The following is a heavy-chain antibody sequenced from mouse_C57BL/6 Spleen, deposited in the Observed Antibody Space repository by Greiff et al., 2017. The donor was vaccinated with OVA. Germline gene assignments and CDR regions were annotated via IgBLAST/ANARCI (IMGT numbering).Heavy chain of an antibody. D-gene: IGHD2-1*01. CDR2: INPNYGTT. CDR1: GYSFTDYN. CDR3: ARLVNYGNFCDY. Sequence: VQLKESGPELVKPGASVKISCKASGYSFTDYNMNWVKQSHGKSLEWIGVINPNYGTTSYNQKFKGKATLTVDQSSSTAYMQLNSLTSEDSAFYFCARLVNYGNFCDYWGQGTLLTVSA. J-gene: IGHJ3*01. V-gene: IGHV1-39*01.